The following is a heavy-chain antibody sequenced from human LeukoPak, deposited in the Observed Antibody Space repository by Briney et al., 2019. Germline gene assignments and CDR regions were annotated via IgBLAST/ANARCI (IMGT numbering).Heavy chain of an antibody. CDR2: VSGSGGST. V-gene: IGHV3-23*01. CDR1: GFTFSTYA. CDR3: AKEGLESAAWDY. D-gene: IGHD2-15*01. J-gene: IGHJ4*02. Sequence: GGSLRLSCAASGFTFSTYAMSWVRQAPGKGLQWVSTVSGSGGSTYYADSVKGRCTISRDNSKNTLFLQMNSLRAEDTAVYYCAKEGLESAAWDYWGQGTLVTVSS.